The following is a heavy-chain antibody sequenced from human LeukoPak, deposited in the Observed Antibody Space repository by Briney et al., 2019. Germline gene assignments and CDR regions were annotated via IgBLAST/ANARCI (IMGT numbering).Heavy chain of an antibody. Sequence: AXVKVSCKASGYTFTGYYMHWVRQAPGQGLEWMGWINPNSGGTNYAQKFQGRVTMTRDTSISTAYMELSRLRSDDTAVYYCARGWSGSYYSHYYYYMDVWGKGTTVTVSS. CDR3: ARGWSGSYYSHYYYYMDV. J-gene: IGHJ6*03. D-gene: IGHD1-26*01. V-gene: IGHV1-2*02. CDR1: GYTFTGYY. CDR2: INPNSGGT.